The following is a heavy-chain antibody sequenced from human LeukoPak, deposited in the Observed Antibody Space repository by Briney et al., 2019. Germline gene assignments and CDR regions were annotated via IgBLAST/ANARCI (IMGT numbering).Heavy chain of an antibody. CDR3: AGRVVPAAIQGYYGMDV. Sequence: ASVKVSCKASGYTFTSYGISWVRQAPGQGLEWMGIINPSGGSTSYAQKFQGRVTMTRDTSTSTVYMELSSLRSEDTAVYYCAGRVVPAAIQGYYGMDVWGQGTTVTVSS. V-gene: IGHV1-46*01. D-gene: IGHD2-2*01. CDR1: GYTFTSYG. CDR2: INPSGGST. J-gene: IGHJ6*02.